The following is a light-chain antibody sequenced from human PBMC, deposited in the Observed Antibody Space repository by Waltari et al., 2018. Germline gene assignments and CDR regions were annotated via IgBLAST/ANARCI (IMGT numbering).Light chain of an antibody. J-gene: IGKJ1*01. V-gene: IGKV4-1*01. CDR3: HQHYTTPWT. Sequence: DIAMTQSPDSLAVSLGERATINCKSSRSVFYTDNNKNYVTWYQQKPGQPPQLLISWAFTRESGVPDRFIGSGSCTHFTLTISSLQAEDVAVYYCHQHYTTPWTFGQGTLVEL. CDR1: RSVFYTDNNKNY. CDR2: WAF.